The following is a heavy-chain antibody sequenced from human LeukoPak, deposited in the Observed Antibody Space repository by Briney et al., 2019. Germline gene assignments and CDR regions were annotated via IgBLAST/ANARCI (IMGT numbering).Heavy chain of an antibody. CDR3: ARDRGPFWSGAYNWFDP. D-gene: IGHD3-3*01. Sequence: ASVKVSCKASGGTFSSYAISWVRQAPGQGIEWMGGIIPIFGTANYAQKFQGRVTITTDESTSTAYMELSRLRSEDTAVYYCARDRGPFWSGAYNWFDPWGQGTLVTVSS. J-gene: IGHJ5*02. CDR1: GGTFSSYA. CDR2: IIPIFGTA. V-gene: IGHV1-69*05.